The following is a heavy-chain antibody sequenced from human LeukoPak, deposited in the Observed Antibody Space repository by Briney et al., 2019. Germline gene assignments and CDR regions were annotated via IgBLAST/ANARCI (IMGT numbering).Heavy chain of an antibody. CDR1: GGSISSSTYY. D-gene: IGHD6-19*01. CDR2: IYYSGST. Sequence: SETLSLTCTVSGGSISSSTYYWGWIRQPPGKGLEWIGSIYYSGSTYYNPSLKSRVTISVDTSKNQFSLKLSSVTAADTAVYYCARVPLLGSGWYSIDYWGQGTLVTVSS. V-gene: IGHV4-39*07. CDR3: ARVPLLGSGWYSIDY. J-gene: IGHJ4*02.